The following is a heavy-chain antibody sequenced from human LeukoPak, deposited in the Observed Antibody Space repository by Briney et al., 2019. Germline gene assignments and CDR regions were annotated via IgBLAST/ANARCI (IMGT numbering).Heavy chain of an antibody. CDR3: AREGVGPYSSQVGSPKNWYFDL. Sequence: GGSLRLSCAASGFTVSSNYMSWVRQAPGKGLEWVSVIYSGGSTYYADSVKGRFTISRDNSKNTLCLQMNSLRAEDTAVYYCAREGVGPYSSQVGSPKNWYFDLWGRGTLVTVSS. CDR2: IYSGGST. V-gene: IGHV3-53*01. J-gene: IGHJ2*01. D-gene: IGHD6-13*01. CDR1: GFTVSSNY.